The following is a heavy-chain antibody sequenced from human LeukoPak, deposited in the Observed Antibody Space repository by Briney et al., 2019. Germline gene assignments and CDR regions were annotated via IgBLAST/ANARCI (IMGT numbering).Heavy chain of an antibody. V-gene: IGHV1-2*06. D-gene: IGHD6-13*01. CDR3: ARDLGRASTWFPIYY. Sequence: ASVKVSCKASGSPFTDYFIHWVRQAPGQGLEWMGRINPNTGGANSAQRFQDRVTMPRDTSIGTTYLELRRLRSDDTAIYYCARDLGRASTWFPIYYWGQGTLVTVSS. CDR2: INPNTGGA. CDR1: GSPFTDYF. J-gene: IGHJ4*02.